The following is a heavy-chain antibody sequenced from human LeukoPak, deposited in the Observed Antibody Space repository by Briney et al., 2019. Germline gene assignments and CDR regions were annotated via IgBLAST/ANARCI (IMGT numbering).Heavy chain of an antibody. J-gene: IGHJ4*02. V-gene: IGHV3-23*01. CDR3: AKRVPYSSNWPCFDY. D-gene: IGHD6-13*01. Sequence: GGSLRLSCAASGFTFSSYAMSWVRQAPGKGLEWVSAISGSGGSTYYAGSVKGRFTISRDNSENTLYLQMSSLRAEDTALYYCAKRVPYSSNWPCFDYWGQGTLVTVSS. CDR2: ISGSGGST. CDR1: GFTFSSYA.